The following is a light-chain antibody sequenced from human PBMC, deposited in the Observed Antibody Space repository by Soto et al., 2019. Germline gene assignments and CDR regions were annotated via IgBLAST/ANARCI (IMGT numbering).Light chain of an antibody. CDR3: QQYGVSPVYA. V-gene: IGKV3-20*01. Sequence: EIVLTQSPGTLPLSPGESATLSCRASESVSITYLAWYQQKPGQAPRLLIYGGFNRATGIPGRFSGSGSGTDFTLTINRLETEDFALYFCQCQQYGVSPVYAFGQRTKVEIK. CDR2: GGF. CDR1: ESVSITY. J-gene: IGKJ2*01.